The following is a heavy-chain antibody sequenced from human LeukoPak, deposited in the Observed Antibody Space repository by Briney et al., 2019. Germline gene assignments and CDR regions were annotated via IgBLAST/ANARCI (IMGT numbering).Heavy chain of an antibody. D-gene: IGHD2-21*02. CDR1: GGSISNYY. CDR2: IYSSGST. Sequence: SETLSLTCTVSGGSISNYYWSWIRQPPGKGLEWIGYIYSSGSTNYNPSLKSRITISVDTSKNQFSLKLSSVTAADTAVYYCARFAYCGGHCWYYFDYWGQGSLVTVSS. V-gene: IGHV4-59*01. CDR3: ARFAYCGGHCWYYFDY. J-gene: IGHJ4*02.